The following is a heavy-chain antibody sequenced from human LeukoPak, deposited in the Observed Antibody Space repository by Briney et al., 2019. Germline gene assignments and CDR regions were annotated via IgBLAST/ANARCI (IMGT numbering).Heavy chain of an antibody. CDR2: ISSSGSTR. D-gene: IGHD3-9*01. CDR3: ARGWRYFDC. J-gene: IGHJ4*02. V-gene: IGHV3-48*04. CDR1: GFTFNNYS. Sequence: PGGSLRLSCAASGFTFNNYSMNWVRQAPGKGLEWVSYISSSGSTRYYADSVKGRFTISRDNAKNSLSLQMNSLRAEDTAVYYCARGWRYFDCWGQGTLVTVSS.